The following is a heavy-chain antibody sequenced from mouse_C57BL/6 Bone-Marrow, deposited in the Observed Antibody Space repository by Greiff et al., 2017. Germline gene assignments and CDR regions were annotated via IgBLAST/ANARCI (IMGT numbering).Heavy chain of an antibody. D-gene: IGHD1-1*01. V-gene: IGHV1-19*01. J-gene: IGHJ2*01. Sequence: VQLQQSGPVLVKPGASVKMSCKASGYTFTDYYMNWVKQSHGKSLEWIGVINPYNGGTSYNQKFKGKATLTVDKSSSTAYMELNSLTSEDSAVYYCAPPYYYGSSPDYWGQGTTLTVSS. CDR1: GYTFTDYY. CDR3: APPYYYGSSPDY. CDR2: INPYNGGT.